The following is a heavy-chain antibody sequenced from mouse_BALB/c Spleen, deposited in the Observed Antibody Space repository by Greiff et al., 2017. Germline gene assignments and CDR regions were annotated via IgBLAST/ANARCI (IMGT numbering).Heavy chain of an antibody. V-gene: IGHV5-17*02. CDR3: ARDIVADY. CDR2: ISSGSSTI. Sequence: VMLVESGGGLVQPGGSRKLSCAASGFTFSSFGMHWVRQAPEKGLEWVAYISSGSSTIYYADTVKGRFTISRDNPKNTLFLQMTSLRSEDTAMYYCARDIVADYWGQGTTLTVSS. CDR1: GFTFSSFG. D-gene: IGHD1-1*01. J-gene: IGHJ2*01.